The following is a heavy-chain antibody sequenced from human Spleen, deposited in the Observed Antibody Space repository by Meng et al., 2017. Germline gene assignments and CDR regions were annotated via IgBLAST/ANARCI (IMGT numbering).Heavy chain of an antibody. CDR1: GGSFSGYY. J-gene: IGHJ4*02. V-gene: IGHV4-34*01. CDR3: ARGPTTMAHDFDY. CDR2: INHSGST. D-gene: IGHD4-11*01. Sequence: QVQLQEWGEGLLKPSETLSLTCAVYGGSFSGYYWSWIRQPPGKGLEWIGEINHSGSTNYNPSLKSRVTISVDTSKNNLSLKLSSVTAADSAVYYCARGPTTMAHDFDYWGQGTLVTVSS.